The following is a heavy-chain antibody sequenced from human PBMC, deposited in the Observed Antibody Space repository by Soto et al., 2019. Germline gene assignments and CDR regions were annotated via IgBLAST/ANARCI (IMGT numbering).Heavy chain of an antibody. Sequence: QITLKEAGPTLVKPTQTLTLTCTFSGFSLTTSAVAVGWIRQPPGKALEWRAIIYGSDDKFYSPSLKSRLTITTDTSTHQVVLTMTNMVHVDTATYYCARRYEPYYFDSWGQGTLVTVSS. V-gene: IGHV2-5*01. CDR1: GFSLTTSAVA. CDR3: ARRYEPYYFDS. D-gene: IGHD3-3*01. J-gene: IGHJ4*02. CDR2: IYGSDDK.